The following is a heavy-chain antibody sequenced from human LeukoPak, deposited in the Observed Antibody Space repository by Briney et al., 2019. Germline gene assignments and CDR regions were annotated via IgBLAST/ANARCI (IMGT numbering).Heavy chain of an antibody. V-gene: IGHV3-48*04. CDR2: ISSSGSTI. CDR1: GFTFSSYG. CDR3: AREGAPATNRFNWFDP. Sequence: GGSLRLSCAASGFTFSSYGMHWVRQAPGKGLEWISYISSSGSTIYYVDSVKGRFTISRDNAKNSLFLQMNSLRAEDTAVYYCAREGAPATNRFNWFDPWGQGTLVTVSS. J-gene: IGHJ5*02. D-gene: IGHD2-15*01.